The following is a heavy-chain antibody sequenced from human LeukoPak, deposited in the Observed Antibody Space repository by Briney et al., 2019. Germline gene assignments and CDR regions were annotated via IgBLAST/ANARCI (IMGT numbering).Heavy chain of an antibody. J-gene: IGHJ4*02. Sequence: ASAKVSCKASGYTLTSHGISWVRQAPGQGLEWMGWISFYNGNTNYAQKLQGRMTMTTDTSTSTAYMELRRLRSDDTAVYYCARDSYIAAAALDYWGQGTLVTVSP. CDR1: GYTLTSHG. V-gene: IGHV1-18*01. CDR2: ISFYNGNT. CDR3: ARDSYIAAAALDY. D-gene: IGHD6-13*01.